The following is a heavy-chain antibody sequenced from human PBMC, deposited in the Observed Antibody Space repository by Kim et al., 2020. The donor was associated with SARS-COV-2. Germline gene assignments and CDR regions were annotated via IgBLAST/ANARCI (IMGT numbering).Heavy chain of an antibody. CDR3: ARDYYGMDV. Sequence: GGSLRLSCAASGFTFSSYAMHWVRQAPGKGLEWVAVISYDGSNKYYADSVKGRFTISRDNSKNTLYLQMNSLRAEDTAVYYFARDYYGMDVWGQGTTVT. J-gene: IGHJ6*02. V-gene: IGHV3-30*04. CDR2: ISYDGSNK. CDR1: GFTFSSYA.